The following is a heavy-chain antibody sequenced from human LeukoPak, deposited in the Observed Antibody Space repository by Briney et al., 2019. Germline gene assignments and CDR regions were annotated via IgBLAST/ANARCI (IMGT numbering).Heavy chain of an antibody. V-gene: IGHV4-34*01. CDR2: INHSGST. D-gene: IGHD6-13*01. J-gene: IGHJ4*02. CDR1: GESFSGYY. CDR3: ARDSWSIAAAGGGYDY. Sequence: PSETLSLTCAVYGESFSGYYWSWIRQPPGKGLEWIGEINHSGSTNYNPSLKSRVTISVDTSKNQFSLKLSSVTAADTAVYYCARDSWSIAAAGGGYDYWGQGTLVTVSS.